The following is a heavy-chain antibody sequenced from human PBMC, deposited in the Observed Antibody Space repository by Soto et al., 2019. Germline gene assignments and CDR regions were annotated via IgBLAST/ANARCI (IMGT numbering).Heavy chain of an antibody. CDR2: IYWNGDK. Sequence: QITLKESGPTLVKPTQTLTLSCTFSGFSLSTSGVGVGWIRQPPGKALEWLAIIYWNGDKRYSPSLKSRLTITKDTSKNQVVLTMTNMDPMDTATYYCAHNPTEYGRGVIRDWGQGTLVTVSS. CDR1: GFSLSTSGVG. CDR3: AHNPTEYGRGVIRD. V-gene: IGHV2-5*01. J-gene: IGHJ4*02. D-gene: IGHD3-10*02.